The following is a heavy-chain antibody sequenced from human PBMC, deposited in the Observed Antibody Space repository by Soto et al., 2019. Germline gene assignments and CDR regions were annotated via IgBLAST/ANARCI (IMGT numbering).Heavy chain of an antibody. CDR3: ARGELQDIVLAYYGMDV. CDR1: GGTFSSYA. V-gene: IGHV1-69*01. J-gene: IGHJ6*02. CDR2: IIPIFGTA. Sequence: QVQLVQSGAEVKKPGSSVKVSCKASGGTFSSYAISWVRQAPGQGLEWMGGIIPIFGTANYAQKFQGRVTITADESTSTAYMELRSLRSEDTAVYYCARGELQDIVLAYYGMDVWGQGTTVTVSS. D-gene: IGHD2-8*01.